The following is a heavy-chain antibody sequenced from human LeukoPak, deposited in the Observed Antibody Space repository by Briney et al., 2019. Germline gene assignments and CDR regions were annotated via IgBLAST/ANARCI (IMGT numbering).Heavy chain of an antibody. CDR2: IYHSGST. CDR1: GGSISSGGYS. CDR3: ARADIVATNAFDI. J-gene: IGHJ3*02. V-gene: IGHV4-30-2*01. Sequence: PSETLSLTCAVSGGSISSGGYSWSWIRQPPGKGLEWIGYIYHSGSTYYNPSLKSRVTISVDRSKNQFSLKLSSVTAADTAVYYCARADIVATNAFDIWGQGTMVTVSS. D-gene: IGHD5-12*01.